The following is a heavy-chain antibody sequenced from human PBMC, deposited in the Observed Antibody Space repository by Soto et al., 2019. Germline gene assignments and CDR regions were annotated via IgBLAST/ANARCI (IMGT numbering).Heavy chain of an antibody. Sequence: QVQQQQWGARLLKPSETLSLTCAEYGRSMSGYNWSWLRRSPVRGLEWIGEIGPTGDTNYGPSFMSRVTVSVDTSKHELSLRLTQVTAADTATYLCARNGVGFGFDIWGLGTMVSVSS. CDR3: ARNGVGFGFDI. CDR1: GRSMSGYN. D-gene: IGHD3-10*01. CDR2: IGPTGDT. J-gene: IGHJ3*02. V-gene: IGHV4-34*02.